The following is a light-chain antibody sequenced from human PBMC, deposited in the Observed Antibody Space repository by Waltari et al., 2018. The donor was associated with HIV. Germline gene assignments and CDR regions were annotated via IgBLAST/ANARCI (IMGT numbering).Light chain of an antibody. CDR3: ATWHTSLRAHVV. J-gene: IGLJ2*01. CDR1: SPNIGNND. V-gene: IGLV1-51*01. Sequence: QSVLTQSPSVSAAPGQRVTISCSGSSPNIGNNDVSWYQQLPGRAPKVLICDNDKRPPGIPHRFSGSKAGTSANLDITGLQTGDEADYYCATWHTSLRAHVVFGGGTKVTVL. CDR2: DND.